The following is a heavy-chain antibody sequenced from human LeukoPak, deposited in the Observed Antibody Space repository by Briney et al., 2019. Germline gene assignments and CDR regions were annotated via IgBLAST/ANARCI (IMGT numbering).Heavy chain of an antibody. CDR2: IIPIFGTA. CDR3: ASNTARILYHPLPHDAFDI. D-gene: IGHD2-8*01. Sequence: GSSVKVSCKASGGTFSSYAISWVRQAPGLGLEWMGGIIPIFGTANYAQKFQGRVTITADESTSTAYMELSSLRSEDTAVYYCASNTARILYHPLPHDAFDIWGQGTMVTVSS. CDR1: GGTFSSYA. J-gene: IGHJ3*02. V-gene: IGHV1-69*01.